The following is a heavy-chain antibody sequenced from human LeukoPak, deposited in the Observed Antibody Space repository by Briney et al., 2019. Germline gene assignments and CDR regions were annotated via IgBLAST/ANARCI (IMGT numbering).Heavy chain of an antibody. J-gene: IGHJ4*02. CDR1: GGSFSGYY. V-gene: IGHV4-34*01. CDR3: ARAANWGNEKETFDY. Sequence: SSESLSLTCAVYGGSFSGYYWSWIRQPPGKGLEWIGEINHSGSTNYNPSLKSRVTISVDTSKNQFSLKLSSVTAADTAVYYCARAANWGNEKETFDYWGQGILVTVSS. D-gene: IGHD7-27*01. CDR2: INHSGST.